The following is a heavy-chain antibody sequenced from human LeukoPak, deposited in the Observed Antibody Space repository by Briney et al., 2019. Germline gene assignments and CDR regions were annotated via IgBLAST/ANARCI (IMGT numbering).Heavy chain of an antibody. V-gene: IGHV3-33*01. CDR3: ARDDSDSSGYYPGL. D-gene: IGHD3-22*01. CDR2: IWHDGSRK. Sequence: PGRSLRLACAASGFTLSNYGMHWVRQAPGKGLERVAGIWHDGSRKYYAECVKGRFTTSRNNARNTVYVQMDSLRAEDTAVYYCARDDSDSSGYYPGLWGQGTLVTVSS. J-gene: IGHJ4*02. CDR1: GFTLSNYG.